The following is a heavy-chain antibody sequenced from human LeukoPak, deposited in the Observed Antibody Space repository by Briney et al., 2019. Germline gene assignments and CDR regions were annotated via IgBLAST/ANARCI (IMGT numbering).Heavy chain of an antibody. Sequence: ASVKVSCKASGYTFTSYYMHWVRQAPRQGLEWMGIINPSGGSTSYAQKFQGRVTMTRDTSTSTVYMELSSLRSEDTAVYYCARYRRDSSSQNWFDPWGQGTLVTVSS. CDR3: ARYRRDSSSQNWFDP. D-gene: IGHD6-6*01. CDR2: INPSGGST. J-gene: IGHJ5*02. CDR1: GYTFTSYY. V-gene: IGHV1-46*03.